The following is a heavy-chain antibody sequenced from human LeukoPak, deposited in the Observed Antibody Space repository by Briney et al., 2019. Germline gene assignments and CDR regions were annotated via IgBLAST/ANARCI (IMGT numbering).Heavy chain of an antibody. J-gene: IGHJ4*02. CDR3: ARDYYY. CDR2: INHSGST. Sequence: ASETLSLTCAVYGGSFSGYYWSWIRQPPGKGLEWIGEINHSGSTNYNPSLKSRVTISVDTSKNQFSLELSSVTAADTAVYYCARDYYYWGQGTLVTVSS. D-gene: IGHD3-10*01. V-gene: IGHV4-34*01. CDR1: GGSFSGYY.